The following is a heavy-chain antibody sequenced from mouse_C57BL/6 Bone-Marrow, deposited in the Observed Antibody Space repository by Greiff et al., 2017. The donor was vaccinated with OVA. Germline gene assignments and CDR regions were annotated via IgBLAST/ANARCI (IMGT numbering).Heavy chain of an antibody. D-gene: IGHD2-3*01. CDR1: GYTFTSYW. V-gene: IGHV1-59*01. Sequence: QVQLQQPGAELVRPGTSVKLSCKASGYTFTSYWMHWVKQRPGQGLEWIGVIDPSDSYTNYNQKFKGKATLTVDTSSSTAYMQLSSLTSEDSAVYYCARRDGYHWYFDVWGTGTTVTVSS. CDR2: IDPSDSYT. J-gene: IGHJ1*03. CDR3: ARRDGYHWYFDV.